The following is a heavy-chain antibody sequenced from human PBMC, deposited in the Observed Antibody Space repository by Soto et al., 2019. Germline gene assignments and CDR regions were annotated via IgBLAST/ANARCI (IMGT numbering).Heavy chain of an antibody. Sequence: HPGGSLRLSCAASGFTFSSYSMNWVRQAPGKGLEWVSYISSSSSTIYYADSVKGRFTISRDNAKNSLYLQMNSLRDEDTAVYYCATLMGFGDGYNSNFDYWGQGTLVTVSS. CDR3: ATLMGFGDGYNSNFDY. D-gene: IGHD5-12*01. CDR2: ISSSSSTI. J-gene: IGHJ4*02. CDR1: GFTFSSYS. V-gene: IGHV3-48*02.